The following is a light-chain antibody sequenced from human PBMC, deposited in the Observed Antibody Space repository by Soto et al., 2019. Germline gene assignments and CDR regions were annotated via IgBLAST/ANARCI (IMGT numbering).Light chain of an antibody. CDR3: TSYTRDTALV. CDR1: SIDVGTYNY. J-gene: IGLJ1*01. CDR2: EVS. V-gene: IGLV2-14*01. Sequence: QPVLTQPASVTGSTGQSMTISCTGTSIDVGTYNYVSWYQHHPGKAPKLIIYEVSNRPSGVSNRFSGSKSGSTASLTISGLQAEDEADYHCTSYTRDTALVFGTGTKV.